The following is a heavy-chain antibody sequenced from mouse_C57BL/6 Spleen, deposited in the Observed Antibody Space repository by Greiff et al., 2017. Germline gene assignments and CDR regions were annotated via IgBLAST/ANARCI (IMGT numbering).Heavy chain of an antibody. V-gene: IGHV5-16*01. CDR1: GFTFSDYY. J-gene: IGHJ2*01. CDR3: ARASYVYFDY. D-gene: IGHD1-1*01. CDR2: INYDGSST. Sequence: DVKLVESEGGLVQPGSSMKLSCTASGFTFSDYYMAWVRQVPEKGLEWVANINYDGSSTYYLDSLKSRFIISRDNAKNILYLQMSSLKSEDTATYYCARASYVYFDYWGQGTTLTVSS.